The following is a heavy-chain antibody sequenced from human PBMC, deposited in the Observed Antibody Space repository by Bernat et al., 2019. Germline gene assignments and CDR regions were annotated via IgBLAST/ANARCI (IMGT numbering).Heavy chain of an antibody. V-gene: IGHV4-4*08. D-gene: IGHD1-1*01. CDR3: AREIWKRNIRDVFDF. CDR1: GGSISTYY. J-gene: IGHJ3*01. Sequence: QVQLQESGPGLLKPSETLSLTCTVSGGSISTYYWSWIRQPPGKGLEWIGDIYNSGTTNYNPSLRSRVTISIDTRKNQFSLRLSSVTAADTALYYCAREIWKRNIRDVFDFWGQGTMVTVSS. CDR2: IYNSGTT.